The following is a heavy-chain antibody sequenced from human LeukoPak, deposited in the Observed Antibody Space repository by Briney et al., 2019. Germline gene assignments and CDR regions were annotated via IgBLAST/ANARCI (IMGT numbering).Heavy chain of an antibody. CDR3: ARDTPPEYSSSPI. CDR1: GFTVSSNY. D-gene: IGHD6-6*01. CDR2: IYRGGST. V-gene: IGHV3-53*01. J-gene: IGHJ3*02. Sequence: PGGSLRLSCAASGFTVSSNYMSWVRQAPGKGLEWVSVIYRGGSTYYADSVKGRFTISRDNSKNTLYLQMNSLRAEDTAVYYCARDTPPEYSSSPIWGQGTMVTVSS.